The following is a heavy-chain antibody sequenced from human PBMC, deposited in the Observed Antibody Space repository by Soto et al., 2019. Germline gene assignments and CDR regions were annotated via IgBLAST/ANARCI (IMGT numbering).Heavy chain of an antibody. Sequence: ASETLSLTCTVSGGSISSGGYYWSWIRQHPGKGLERIGYMYYSGSTYYNTSLKSRVTISVDTSKNQFSLNLYSVTAADTAVYYCARDGGYNYASANWFDPWGQGTLVTVSS. CDR2: MYYSGST. D-gene: IGHD5-18*01. V-gene: IGHV4-31*03. J-gene: IGHJ5*02. CDR1: GGSISSGGYY. CDR3: ARDGGYNYASANWFDP.